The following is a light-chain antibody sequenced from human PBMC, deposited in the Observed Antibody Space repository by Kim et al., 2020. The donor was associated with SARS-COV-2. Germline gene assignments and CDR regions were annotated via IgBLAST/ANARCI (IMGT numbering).Light chain of an antibody. CDR1: QAVSTY. CDR2: DAS. V-gene: IGKV3-11*01. Sequence: EIVLTQSPATLSFSPGERATLSCRASQAVSTYLAWYQQKPGQAPTLVIYDASNRATGVPARFIGSGSGTDFTLTISSVEPEDYATYYCRVGSNRRLTFAAGSTVGIK. J-gene: IGKJ3*01. CDR3: RVGSNRRLT.